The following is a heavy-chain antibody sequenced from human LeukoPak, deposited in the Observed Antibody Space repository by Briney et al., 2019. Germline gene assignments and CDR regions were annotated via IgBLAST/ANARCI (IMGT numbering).Heavy chain of an antibody. Sequence: GGSLRLSCAASGFTFSTYWMHWVRQVPGKGLVWVSRISPDGTSALYADSVKGRFAISRDNSKSMLFLQLNSLRAEDTALYYCARDLHYYVAMDVWGQGTTVTVSS. CDR2: ISPDGTSA. CDR3: ARDLHYYVAMDV. CDR1: GFTFSTYW. D-gene: IGHD3-10*02. V-gene: IGHV3-74*01. J-gene: IGHJ6*02.